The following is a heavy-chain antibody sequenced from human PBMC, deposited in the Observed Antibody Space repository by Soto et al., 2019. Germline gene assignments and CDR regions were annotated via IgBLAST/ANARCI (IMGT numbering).Heavy chain of an antibody. J-gene: IGHJ6*02. CDR2: ISYDGSNK. CDR1: VLNFSSYP. Sequence: AQRISYAAPVLNFSSYPRHPFRQTQGKGLDWVAVISYDGSNKYYADSVKGRFTISRDNSKNTLYRQMNSLRAEDTAVYYCAIAGEDSRWDYCKVLDVWLQGST. CDR3: AIAGEDSRWDYCKVLDV. D-gene: IGHD6-13*01. V-gene: IGHV3-30-3*01.